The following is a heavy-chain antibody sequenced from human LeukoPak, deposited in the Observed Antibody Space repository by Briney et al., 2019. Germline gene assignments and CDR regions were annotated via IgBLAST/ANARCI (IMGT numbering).Heavy chain of an antibody. CDR3: ARQIASAGTAGFDF. CDR2: IYSTGST. J-gene: IGHJ4*02. Sequence: SETLSLTCTVSGVSISSYYWSWLRQPAGKGLEWIGRIYSTGSTNYNPSLKSRVTMSVDTSNNQFSLRLRSVTAADTAVYYCARQIASAGTAGFDFWGQGALVTVSS. CDR1: GVSISSYY. V-gene: IGHV4-4*07. D-gene: IGHD6-13*01.